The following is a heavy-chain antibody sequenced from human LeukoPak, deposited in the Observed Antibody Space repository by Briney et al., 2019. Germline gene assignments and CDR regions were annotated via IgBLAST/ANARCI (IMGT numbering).Heavy chain of an antibody. CDR2: ISVSGGGT. CDR3: AKDFVPAAMFAWFDD. Sequence: GGSLRLSCAASGFTFSSYAMNWVRQAPGKGLEWVSVISVSGGGTFYADSVKGRFTISRDNPKNTLYLQMNSPRAEDTAVYYCAKDFVPAAMFAWFDDWGQGTLVTVSS. D-gene: IGHD3-10*02. CDR1: GFTFSSYA. J-gene: IGHJ4*02. V-gene: IGHV3-23*01.